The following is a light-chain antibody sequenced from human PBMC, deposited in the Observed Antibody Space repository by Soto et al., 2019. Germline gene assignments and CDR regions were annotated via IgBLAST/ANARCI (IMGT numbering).Light chain of an antibody. Sequence: QSALTQPASVSGTPGQSITISCTGTSSDVGNYNLVSWYQQHPGKAPKLIIYEVTKRPSGVSNRFSGSKSGNTASLTISCLQAEDEADYYCCSYARSSIWVFGGGTKLTVL. CDR1: SSDVGNYNL. V-gene: IGLV2-23*02. CDR2: EVT. CDR3: CSYARSSIWV. J-gene: IGLJ3*02.